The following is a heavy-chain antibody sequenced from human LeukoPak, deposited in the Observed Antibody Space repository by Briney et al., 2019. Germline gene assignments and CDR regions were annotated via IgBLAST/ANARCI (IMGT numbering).Heavy chain of an antibody. CDR3: ARNRRDPTYYYDSSGYYLDY. V-gene: IGHV1-46*01. CDR2: INPSGGST. CDR1: GYTFTSYY. D-gene: IGHD3-22*01. Sequence: ASVKVSCKASGYTFTSYYMHWVRQAPGQGLEWMGIINPSGGSTSYAQKFQGRVTMTRDMSTSTVYMELSSLRSEDTAVYYCARNRRDPTYYYDSSGYYLDYWGQGTLVTVSS. J-gene: IGHJ4*02.